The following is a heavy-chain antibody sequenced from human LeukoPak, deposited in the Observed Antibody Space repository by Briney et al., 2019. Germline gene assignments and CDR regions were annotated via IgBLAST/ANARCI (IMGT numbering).Heavy chain of an antibody. J-gene: IGHJ4*02. Sequence: PGRSLRLSCAASGFTFSSYAMSWVRQAPGKGLEWVSAISGSGGSTYYADSVKGRFTISRDNSKNTLYLQMNSLRAEDTAVYYCAKDGDLYGDYNYWGQGTLVTVSS. CDR3: AKDGDLYGDYNY. CDR1: GFTFSSYA. CDR2: ISGSGGST. V-gene: IGHV3-23*01. D-gene: IGHD4-17*01.